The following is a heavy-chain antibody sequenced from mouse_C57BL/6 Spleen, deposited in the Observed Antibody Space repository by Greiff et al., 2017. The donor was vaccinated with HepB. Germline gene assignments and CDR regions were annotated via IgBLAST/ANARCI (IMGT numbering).Heavy chain of an antibody. CDR2: IWRGGST. D-gene: IGHD1-1*01. CDR3: AKNSHYYGSSYWYFDV. J-gene: IGHJ1*03. Sequence: VQGVESGPGLVQPSQSLSITCTVSGFSLTSYGVHWVRQSPGKGLEWLGVIWRGGSTDYNAAFMSRLSITKDNSKSQVFFKMNSLQADDTAIYYCAKNSHYYGSSYWYFDVWGTGTTVTVSS. CDR1: GFSLTSYG. V-gene: IGHV2-5*01.